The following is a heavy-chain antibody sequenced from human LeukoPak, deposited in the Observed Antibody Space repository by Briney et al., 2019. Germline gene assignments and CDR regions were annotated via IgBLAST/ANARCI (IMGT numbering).Heavy chain of an antibody. V-gene: IGHV4-4*09. CDR2: VYSSGST. J-gene: IGHJ3*02. CDR3: ARSGSRSGGSFDI. CDR1: GGTISGYY. Sequence: SETLSLTCTVSGGTISGYYWSWLRQPPGKGLEWIAFVYSSGSTNYNPSLYSRGTISLDTTKNQSSLMLSYVPAADTAVYYCARSGSRSGGSFDIWGQGTMVTVSS. D-gene: IGHD2-8*02.